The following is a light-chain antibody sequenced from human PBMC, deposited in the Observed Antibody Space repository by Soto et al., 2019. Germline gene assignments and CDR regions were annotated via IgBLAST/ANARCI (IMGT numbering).Light chain of an antibody. CDR3: SSYAGSNNFVV. CDR1: SSDVGGYNY. Sequence: QYVLTQPPSASGSPGQSVTISCTGTSSDVGGYNYVSWYQQHPGKAPKLMIYEVSKRPSGVPHRFSGSKSGNTASLTVSGLQAEDEADYYCSSYAGSNNFVVFGGGTKLTVL. CDR2: EVS. J-gene: IGLJ2*01. V-gene: IGLV2-8*01.